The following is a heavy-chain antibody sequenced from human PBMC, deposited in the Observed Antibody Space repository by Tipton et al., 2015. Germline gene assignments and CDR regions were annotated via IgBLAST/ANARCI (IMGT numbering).Heavy chain of an antibody. CDR2: IYFSGST. D-gene: IGHD2-21*02. V-gene: IGHV4-39*01. Sequence: TLSLTCTVSGGSISSSLHYWGWLRQPPGKGLEWIGSIYFSGSTYYNPSLKSRVTKSIDWFKNQFSLKLSSAAAADTAVYYCASPSLPHDRGDYYYQSWGQGSLVTVSS. CDR3: ASPSLPHDRGDYYYQS. J-gene: IGHJ4*02. CDR1: GGSISSSLHY.